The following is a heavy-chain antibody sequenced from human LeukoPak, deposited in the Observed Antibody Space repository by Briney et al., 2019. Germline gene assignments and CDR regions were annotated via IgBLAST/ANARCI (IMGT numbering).Heavy chain of an antibody. CDR2: IKYSGST. V-gene: IGHV4-59*02. Sequence: SETLSLTCAVSGGSVSSYHWTWVRQVPGKGLEWIGYIKYSGSTICNPSLETRVTTSVDTSKNQLSLKLTSVTAADTAVYYCASILYGANGFDYWGQGTLVTVSS. CDR3: ASILYGANGFDY. D-gene: IGHD4/OR15-4a*01. J-gene: IGHJ4*02. CDR1: GGSVSSYH.